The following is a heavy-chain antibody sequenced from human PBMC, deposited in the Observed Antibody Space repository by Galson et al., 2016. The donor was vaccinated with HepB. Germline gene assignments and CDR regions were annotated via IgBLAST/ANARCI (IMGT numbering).Heavy chain of an antibody. V-gene: IGHV3-23*01. Sequence: SLRLSCAASGFTFSTYAMNWVRQAPGKGLEWVSGISDNGGSTYYADSVKGRFTVSRDNLKNTLYLQMNSLRADDTAVYYCAKRVSSSKYFDYWGQGTLVTVSS. CDR1: GFTFSTYA. J-gene: IGHJ4*02. CDR2: ISDNGGST. D-gene: IGHD2-2*01. CDR3: AKRVSSSKYFDY.